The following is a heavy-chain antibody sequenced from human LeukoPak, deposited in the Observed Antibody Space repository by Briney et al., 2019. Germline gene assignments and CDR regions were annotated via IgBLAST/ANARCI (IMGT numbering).Heavy chain of an antibody. CDR1: GFTFSSYA. CDR3: FTPLPYSAQ. V-gene: IGHV3-15*01. D-gene: IGHD2-21*01. J-gene: IGHJ4*02. Sequence: GGSLRLSCAASGFTFSSYAMSWVRQAPGKGLEWVGRIKPKTDGETTEYAAPVKDRFSISRDDSKSMMYLQMNSLKTEDTAVYYCFTPLPYSAQGGQGTLVTVSS. CDR2: IKPKTDGETT.